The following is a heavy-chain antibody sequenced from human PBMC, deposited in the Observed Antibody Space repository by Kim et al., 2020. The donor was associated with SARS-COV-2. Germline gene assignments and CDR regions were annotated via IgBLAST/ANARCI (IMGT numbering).Heavy chain of an antibody. D-gene: IGHD3-22*01. CDR3: ATVPSDYYDSSGYFDY. J-gene: IGHJ4*02. Sequence: KFQGRVTMTEDTSTDPAYMELSSLRSEDTAVYYCATVPSDYYDSSGYFDYWGQGTLVTVSS. V-gene: IGHV1-24*01.